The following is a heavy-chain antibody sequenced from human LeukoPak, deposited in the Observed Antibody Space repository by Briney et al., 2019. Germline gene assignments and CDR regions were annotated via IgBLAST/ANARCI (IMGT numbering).Heavy chain of an antibody. D-gene: IGHD5-24*01. CDR3: ARVVRDGSIDY. CDR2: IYYSGST. Sequence: PSETLSLTCTVSGGSISSYYWSWIRQPPGKGLEWIGYIYYSGSTNYNPFLKSRVTISVDTSKNQFSLKLSSVTAADTAVYYCARVVRDGSIDYWGQGTLVTVSS. J-gene: IGHJ4*02. V-gene: IGHV4-59*01. CDR1: GGSISSYY.